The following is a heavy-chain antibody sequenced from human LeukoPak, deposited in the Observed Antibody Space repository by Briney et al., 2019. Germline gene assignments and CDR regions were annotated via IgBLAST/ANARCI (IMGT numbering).Heavy chain of an antibody. Sequence: SETLSLTCTVSGGSISSSSYYWGWIRKPPGKGLEWLGSIYYSGSTYYNPSLKSRVTISVDTSKNQFSLKLSSVTAADPAVYYCARCITIFGVAGRGNFDLWGRGTLVTVSS. D-gene: IGHD3-3*01. CDR3: ARCITIFGVAGRGNFDL. J-gene: IGHJ2*01. CDR2: IYYSGST. CDR1: GGSISSSSYY. V-gene: IGHV4-39*01.